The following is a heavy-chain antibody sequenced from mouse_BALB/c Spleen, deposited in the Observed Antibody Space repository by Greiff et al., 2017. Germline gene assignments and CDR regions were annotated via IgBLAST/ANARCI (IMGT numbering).Heavy chain of an antibody. CDR3: ARHVSSYGSREGGRYFDV. V-gene: IGHV5-6*01. Sequence: EVQLVESGGDLVKPGGSLKLSCAASGFTFSSYGMSWVRQTPDKRLEWVATISSGGSYTYYPDSVKGRFTISRDNAKNTLYLQMSSLKSEDTAMYYCARHVSSYGSREGGRYFDVWGAGTTVTVSS. CDR2: ISSGGSYT. CDR1: GFTFSSYG. J-gene: IGHJ1*01. D-gene: IGHD1-1*01.